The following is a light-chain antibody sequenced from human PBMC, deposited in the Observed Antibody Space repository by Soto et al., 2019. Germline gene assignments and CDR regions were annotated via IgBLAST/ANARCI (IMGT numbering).Light chain of an antibody. CDR1: SSNIGNNY. V-gene: IGLV1-51*01. CDR3: GTWDSSLSAVV. Sequence: QSVLTQPPSVSAAPGQKVTISCSGSSSNIGNNYVSWYQQLPGTAPKLLICDNNNRPSGIPDRFSGSKSGTSATLGITGLQTGDEADYYCGTWDSSLSAVVFGGGTKLTV. CDR2: DNN. J-gene: IGLJ2*01.